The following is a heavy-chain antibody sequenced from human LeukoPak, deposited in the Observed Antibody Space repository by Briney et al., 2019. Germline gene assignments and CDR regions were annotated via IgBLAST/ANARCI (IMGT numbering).Heavy chain of an antibody. J-gene: IGHJ4*02. Sequence: GGSLRLSCAASGSTFSSHAMSWVRQAPGKGLEWVSIISGDGGITYYADSVKGRFTISRDNSKNTLYLQMNSLRAEDTAVYYCAKTRGSSSTSYYFDYWGQGTLVTVSS. CDR2: ISGDGGIT. CDR1: GSTFSSHA. D-gene: IGHD2-2*01. CDR3: AKTRGSSSTSYYFDY. V-gene: IGHV3-23*01.